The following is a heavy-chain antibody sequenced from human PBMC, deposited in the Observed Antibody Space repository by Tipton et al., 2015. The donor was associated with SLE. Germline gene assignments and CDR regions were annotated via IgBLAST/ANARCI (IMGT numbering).Heavy chain of an antibody. CDR1: GGSISSGSYY. D-gene: IGHD6-13*01. Sequence: TLSLTCTVSGGSISSGSYYWSWIRQPAGKGLEWMGGVYYSGFTSYNPSLKSRVTMSVDTSKNQFSLRLTSVTAADTAVYYCASWVRGQQLVLFDYWGQGTLVTVSS. V-gene: IGHV4-39*01. CDR2: VYYSGFT. J-gene: IGHJ4*02. CDR3: ASWVRGQQLVLFDY.